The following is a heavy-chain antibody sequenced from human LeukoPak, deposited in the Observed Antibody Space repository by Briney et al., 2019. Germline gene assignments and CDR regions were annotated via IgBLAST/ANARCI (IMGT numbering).Heavy chain of an antibody. CDR3: AREDYYDSGSNDY. J-gene: IGHJ4*02. CDR2: ISVTNDNT. D-gene: IGHD3-22*01. Sequence: ASVKVSCKASGYTFTRYGIIWVRQAPGQGLEWMGWISVTNDNTKYAQKFQGRVTITRNTSISTAYMELSSLRSEDTAVYYCAREDYYDSGSNDYWGQGTLVTVSS. CDR1: GYTFTRYG. V-gene: IGHV1-8*03.